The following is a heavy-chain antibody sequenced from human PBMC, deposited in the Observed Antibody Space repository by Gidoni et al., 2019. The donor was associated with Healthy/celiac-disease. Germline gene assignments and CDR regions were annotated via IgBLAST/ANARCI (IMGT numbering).Heavy chain of an antibody. Sequence: QVQLQQWGAGLLKPSETLSLTCAAYGGSFSGYYWSWIRQPPGKGREWIGEINHSGSTNYNPSRKSRVTISVDTAKNQFSLKLSSVTDADTAVYYCARTGIAVAGPRGRTALDIWGQGTMVTVSS. D-gene: IGHD6-19*01. J-gene: IGHJ3*02. CDR2: INHSGST. CDR3: ARTGIAVAGPRGRTALDI. V-gene: IGHV4-34*01. CDR1: GGSFSGYY.